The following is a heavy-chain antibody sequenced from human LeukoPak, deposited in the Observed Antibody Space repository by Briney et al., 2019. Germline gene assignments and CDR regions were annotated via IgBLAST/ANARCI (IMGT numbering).Heavy chain of an antibody. D-gene: IGHD1-26*01. J-gene: IGHJ4*02. V-gene: IGHV3-7*01. CDR3: ARAASSGSYYPYYFDY. Sequence: GGSLRLSCAASGFTFSSYWMSWVRQAPGKGLEWVANIKQDGSEKYYVDSVEGRFTISRDNAKNSLYLQMNSLRAEDTAVYYCARAASSGSYYPYYFDYWGQGTLVTVSS. CDR1: GFTFSSYW. CDR2: IKQDGSEK.